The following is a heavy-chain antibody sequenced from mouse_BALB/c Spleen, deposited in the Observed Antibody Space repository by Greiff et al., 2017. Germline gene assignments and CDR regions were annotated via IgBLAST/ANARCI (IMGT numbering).Heavy chain of an antibody. J-gene: IGHJ4*01. V-gene: IGHV1-39*01. CDR1: GYSFTGYN. D-gene: IGHD2-14*01. CDR2: IDPYYGGT. CDR3: ARFYRYEGYYAIDY. Sequence: VQLQQSGPELVKPGASVKISCKASGYSFTGYNMNWVKQSNGKSLEWIGNIDPYYGGTSYNQKFKGKATLTVDISSSTAYMQLKSLTSEDSEVYYCARFYRYEGYYAIDYWGQGTSVTVSA.